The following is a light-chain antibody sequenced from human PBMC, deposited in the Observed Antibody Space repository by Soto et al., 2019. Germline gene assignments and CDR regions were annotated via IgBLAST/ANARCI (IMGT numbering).Light chain of an antibody. CDR3: QQYNSYSMT. CDR1: QSISSW. CDR2: DAS. V-gene: IGKV1-5*01. J-gene: IGKJ1*01. Sequence: DIQMTQSPSTLSASVGDRVTITCRASQSISSWLAWYQQKPGKAPKLLIYDASSLESGVPSRFSGSGSGTEFTLTISSLQPDDFATYYCQQYNSYSMTFGQGTKVEI.